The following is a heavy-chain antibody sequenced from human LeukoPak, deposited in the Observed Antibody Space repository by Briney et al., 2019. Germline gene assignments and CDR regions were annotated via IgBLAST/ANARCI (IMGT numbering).Heavy chain of an antibody. D-gene: IGHD3-10*01. CDR1: GGSFSGYY. V-gene: IGHV4-34*01. Sequence: PSETLSLTCAVYGGSFSGYYWRWIRQPPGKGLEWIGEINHSGSTNYNPSLKSRVTISVDTSKNQFSLKLSSVTAADTAVYYCARGITMVRGVYYYYYMDVWGKGTTVTVSS. CDR3: ARGITMVRGVYYYYYMDV. CDR2: INHSGST. J-gene: IGHJ6*03.